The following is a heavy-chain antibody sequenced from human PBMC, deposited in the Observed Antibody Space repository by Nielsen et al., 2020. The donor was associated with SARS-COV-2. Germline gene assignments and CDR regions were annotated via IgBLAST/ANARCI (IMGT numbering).Heavy chain of an antibody. Sequence: WIRQSPGKGLEWVSYISSSGSTIYYADSVKGRFTISRDNAKNSLYLQMNSLRAEDTAVYYCARDRLGTYYYGSGSYKYYYYGMDVWGQGTTVTVSS. V-gene: IGHV3-48*03. D-gene: IGHD3-10*01. CDR2: ISSSGSTI. J-gene: IGHJ6*02. CDR3: ARDRLGTYYYGSGSYKYYYYGMDV.